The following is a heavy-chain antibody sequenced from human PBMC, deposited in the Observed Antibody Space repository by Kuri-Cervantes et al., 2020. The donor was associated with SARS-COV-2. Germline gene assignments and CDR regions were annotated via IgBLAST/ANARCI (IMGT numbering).Heavy chain of an antibody. CDR3: ARDMRSAELAFDL. CDR2: IYHSGST. V-gene: IGHV4-30-2*01. CDR1: GGSISSGGYS. J-gene: IGHJ2*01. Sequence: SETLSLTCAGSGGSISSGGYSWSWIRQPPGKGLEWIGYIYHSGSTYYNPSLKSRVTISVDRSKNQFSLQPNSVTAADTAVYYCARDMRSAELAFDLWGRGTLVTVSS. D-gene: IGHD3-16*01.